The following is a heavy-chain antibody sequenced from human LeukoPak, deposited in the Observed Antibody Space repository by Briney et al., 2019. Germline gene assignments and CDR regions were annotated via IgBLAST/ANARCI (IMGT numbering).Heavy chain of an antibody. CDR2: INHSGST. CDR3: ARQVGSLDAFDI. Sequence: SETLSLTCAVYGGSFSGYYWSWIRQPPGKGLEWIGEINHSGSTNYNPSLKSRVTISVDTSKNQFSLKLSSVTAADTAVYYCARQVGSLDAFDIWGQGTMVTVSS. CDR1: GGSFSGYY. D-gene: IGHD6-13*01. J-gene: IGHJ3*02. V-gene: IGHV4-34*01.